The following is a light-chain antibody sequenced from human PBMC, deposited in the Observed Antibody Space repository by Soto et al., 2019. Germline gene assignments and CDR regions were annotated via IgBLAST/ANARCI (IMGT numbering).Light chain of an antibody. V-gene: IGKV3-11*01. J-gene: IGKJ5*01. Sequence: EIVLTQSPATLSLSPGERATLSCGASQSVRTVLAWYQQKPGQAPRLLIYDAFTRATGIPARFSGSGSGTDFTLTIINLESEDFGVYYCQQRTDWPTITFGQGTRLDIK. CDR3: QQRTDWPTIT. CDR2: DAF. CDR1: QSVRTV.